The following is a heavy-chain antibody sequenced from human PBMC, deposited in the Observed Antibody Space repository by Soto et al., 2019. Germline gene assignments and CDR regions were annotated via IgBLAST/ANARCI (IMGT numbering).Heavy chain of an antibody. V-gene: IGHV1-69*02. CDR1: GGTISSYT. J-gene: IGHJ6*02. Sequence: QVQLVQSGAEVKKPGSSVKVSCKASGGTISSYTISWVRQAPGQGLEWMGRIIPILGIANYSQKFQGRVTSTGDKSTSTAYMELSSLRSEDTAVYYCARGPPYGDYGMDAWGQGTTVTVSS. CDR3: ARGPPYGDYGMDA. CDR2: IIPILGIA. D-gene: IGHD4-17*01.